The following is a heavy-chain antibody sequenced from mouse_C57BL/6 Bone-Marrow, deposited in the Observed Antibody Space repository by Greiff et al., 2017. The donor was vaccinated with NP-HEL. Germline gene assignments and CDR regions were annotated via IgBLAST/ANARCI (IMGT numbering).Heavy chain of an antibody. V-gene: IGHV1-81*01. D-gene: IGHD1-1*01. CDR1: GYTFPSYG. J-gene: IGHJ2*01. CDR3: ARPTTGVAIDY. Sequence: VQLQQSGAELARPGASVKLSCKASGYTFPSYGISWVQQRTGQGLEWIGEIYPRSGNTYYTETFKGKSTLTADKSSSTVYMELRSLTSEDAAVYFCARPTTGVAIDYWGQGTTLTVSA. CDR2: IYPRSGNT.